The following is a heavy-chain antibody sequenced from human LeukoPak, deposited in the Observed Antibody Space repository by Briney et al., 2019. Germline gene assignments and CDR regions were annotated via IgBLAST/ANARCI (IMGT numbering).Heavy chain of an antibody. Sequence: PSGGSVTLVCAPSGFTFSSYGMHWARQARGRGREGVAVIAHDGNNKYSEDSVKGCFTISRDNSKNTLYLQMNSLRAEDTAVYYCAREYYYDSTLDFDIWGQGTMVTVS. CDR1: GFTFSSYG. CDR3: AREYYYDSTLDFDI. CDR2: IAHDGNNK. D-gene: IGHD3-22*01. J-gene: IGHJ3*02. V-gene: IGHV3-30*03.